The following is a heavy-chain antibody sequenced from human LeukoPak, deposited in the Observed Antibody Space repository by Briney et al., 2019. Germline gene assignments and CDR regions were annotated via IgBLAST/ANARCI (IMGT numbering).Heavy chain of an antibody. CDR1: GFSFNSHW. Sequence: AGGSLRLSCAASGFSFNSHWMSWVRQAPGKGLEWAAIINQDESVQHYVDSMWGRFTISRDNAKNSLYLQMNSLRDEDTAIYYCTRGAGWLLDYWGQGTLVTVSS. V-gene: IGHV3-7*01. D-gene: IGHD5-12*01. CDR3: TRGAGWLLDY. CDR2: INQDESVQ. J-gene: IGHJ4*02.